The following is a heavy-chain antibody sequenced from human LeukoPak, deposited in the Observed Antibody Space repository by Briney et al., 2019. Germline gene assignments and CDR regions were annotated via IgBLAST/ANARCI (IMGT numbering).Heavy chain of an antibody. D-gene: IGHD2/OR15-2a*01. CDR1: GFSFSSNT. CDR3: ARDEDTSAFSEY. Sequence: GGSLRLSCAGSGFSFSSNTMSWVRQAPGRGLEWVSAISNNGGRTDHADSVKGRFTISRDNSKSTLYLHMDSLRAEDTAVYYCARDEDTSAFSEYWGQGTLVTVSS. J-gene: IGHJ4*02. CDR2: ISNNGGRT. V-gene: IGHV3-23*01.